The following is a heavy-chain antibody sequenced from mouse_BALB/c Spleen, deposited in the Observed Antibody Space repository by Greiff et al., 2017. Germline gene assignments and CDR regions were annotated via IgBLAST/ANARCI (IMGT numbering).Heavy chain of an antibody. V-gene: IGHV5-17*02. Sequence: EVKVVESGGGLVQPGGSRKLSCAASGFTFSSFGMHWVRQAPEKGLEWVAYISSGSSTIYYADTVKGRFTISRDNPKNTLFLQMTSLRSEDTAMYYCARSNWDEGCAYWGQGTLVTVSA. CDR1: GFTFSSFG. CDR3: ARSNWDEGCAY. CDR2: ISSGSSTI. J-gene: IGHJ3*01. D-gene: IGHD4-1*01.